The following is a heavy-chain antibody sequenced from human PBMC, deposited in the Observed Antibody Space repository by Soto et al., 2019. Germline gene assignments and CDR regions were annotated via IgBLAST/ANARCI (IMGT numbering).Heavy chain of an antibody. CDR2: IIPIFGTI. CDR1: GGTFSTYG. V-gene: IGHV1-69*13. D-gene: IGHD6-6*01. Sequence: GASVKVSCKASGGTFSTYGITWVRQASGQGLEWMGGIIPIFGTIKFAQKFQGRLTITPDESTSTVYMELSSLTSEDTAVYYCASRKRVDAFDVWGQGTMVTVSS. CDR3: ASRKRVDAFDV. J-gene: IGHJ3*01.